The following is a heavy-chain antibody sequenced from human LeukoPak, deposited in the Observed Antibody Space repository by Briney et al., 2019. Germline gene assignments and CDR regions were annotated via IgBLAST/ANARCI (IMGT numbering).Heavy chain of an antibody. J-gene: IGHJ4*02. CDR1: GISFLSHG. Sequence: GSLRLSCASSGISFLSHGMHWVRQAPGNRLALVSRINSDGSATSYADSVMVRFTIYRDSAKNTLYLQMNSLRPEDTAVYYCARGNKWSFDSWGQGALVTVSS. CDR2: INSDGSAT. V-gene: IGHV3-74*01. CDR3: ARGNKWSFDS. D-gene: IGHD2-15*01.